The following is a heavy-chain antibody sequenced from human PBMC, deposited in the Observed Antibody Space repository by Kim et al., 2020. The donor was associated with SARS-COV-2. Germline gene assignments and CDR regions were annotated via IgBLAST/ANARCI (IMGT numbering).Heavy chain of an antibody. CDR3: SREARTGYGSGRFDY. CDR2: ISSSATTI. D-gene: IGHD6-19*01. J-gene: IGHJ4*02. V-gene: IGHV3-11*04. Sequence: GGSLRLSCAASGFTFSDYYMSWIRQAPGKGLEWISYISSSATTIYYADSVKGRFTISRDNAKNSLYLQMNRLRAEDTAVYYCSREARTGYGSGRFDYWGQGSLGTVSS. CDR1: GFTFSDYY.